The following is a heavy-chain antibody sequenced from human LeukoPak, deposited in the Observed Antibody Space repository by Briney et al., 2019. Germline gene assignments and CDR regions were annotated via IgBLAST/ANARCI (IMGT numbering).Heavy chain of an antibody. J-gene: IGHJ5*02. CDR2: MNPNSGNT. V-gene: IGHV1-8*01. Sequence: ASVKVSRKASGYTFTSYDINWVRQATGQGLEWMGWMNPNSGNTGYAQKFQGRVTMIRNTSISTAYMELSSLRSEDTAVYYCAGGLRKTYYYDSSGPWGQGTLVTVSS. CDR1: GYTFTSYD. D-gene: IGHD3-22*01. CDR3: AGGLRKTYYYDSSGP.